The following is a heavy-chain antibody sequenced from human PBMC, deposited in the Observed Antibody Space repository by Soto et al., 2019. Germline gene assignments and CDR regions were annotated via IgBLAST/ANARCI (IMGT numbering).Heavy chain of an antibody. CDR3: AGDTHDYGDCGGYYYYGMDV. J-gene: IGHJ6*02. V-gene: IGHV4-59*01. CDR2: IYYSGST. CDR1: GGSISSYY. D-gene: IGHD4-17*01. Sequence: SETLSLTCTVSGGSISSYYWSWIRQPPGKGLEWIGYIYYSGSTNYNPSLKSRVTISVDTSKNQVSLKLSSVTAADTAVYYCAGDTHDYGDCGGYYYYGMDVWGQGTTVTVSS.